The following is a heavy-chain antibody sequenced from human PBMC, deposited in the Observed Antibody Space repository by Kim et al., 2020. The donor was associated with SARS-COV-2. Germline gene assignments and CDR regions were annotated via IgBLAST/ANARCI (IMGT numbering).Heavy chain of an antibody. D-gene: IGHD3-9*01. CDR3: ASCGLYSRYFDWLSYYYYGMDV. Sequence: SETLSLTCTVSGGSISSSSYYWGWIRQPPGKGLEWIGSIYYSGSTYYNPSLKSRVTISVDTSKNQFSLKLSSVTAADTAVYYCASCGLYSRYFDWLSYYYYGMDVWGQGTTVTVSS. V-gene: IGHV4-39*01. J-gene: IGHJ6*02. CDR2: IYYSGST. CDR1: GGSISSSSYY.